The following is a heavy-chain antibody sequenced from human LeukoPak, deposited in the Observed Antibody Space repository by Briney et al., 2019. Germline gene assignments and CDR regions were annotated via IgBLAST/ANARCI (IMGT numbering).Heavy chain of an antibody. CDR2: IYCSGIT. V-gene: IGHV4-39*07. J-gene: IGHJ3*02. CDR3: ARVDLQNAFDI. CDR1: GGSISATGYF. D-gene: IGHD3/OR15-3a*01. Sequence: SETLSLTCTVSGGSISATGYFWGWIHQPPGKGLEWIGSIYCSGITHYNPSLKSRVTISVDTSKNQFSLKLSSVTAADTAVYYCARVDLQNAFDIWGQGTVVTVSS.